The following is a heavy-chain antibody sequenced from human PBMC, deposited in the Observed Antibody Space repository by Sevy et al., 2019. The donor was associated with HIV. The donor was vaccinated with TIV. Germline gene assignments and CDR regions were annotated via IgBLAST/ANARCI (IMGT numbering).Heavy chain of an antibody. V-gene: IGHV3-21*01. CDR3: ARDEWTGDYEKYYGMDV. CDR2: ISSSSSYI. CDR1: GFTFSSYS. Sequence: GGSLRLSCAASGFTFSSYSMNWVRQAPGKGLEWVSSISSSSSYIYYADSVKGRFTISRDNAKNSLYLQMNSLRAEDTAVYYCARDEWTGDYEKYYGMDVWGQGTTVTVSS. D-gene: IGHD3-22*01. J-gene: IGHJ6*02.